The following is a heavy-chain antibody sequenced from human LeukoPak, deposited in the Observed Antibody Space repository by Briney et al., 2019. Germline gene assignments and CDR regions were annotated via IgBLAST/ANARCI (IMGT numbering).Heavy chain of an antibody. Sequence: PGGSLRLSCAASGFTFSSYAMCWVHQAPGEGLEWVSAISGSGGSTYCADSVKGRFTISRDNSKNTLYLQMNSLRVEDTAVYYCAKDYYYYDSSGDYYLYYYYGMDVWGQGTTVTVSS. J-gene: IGHJ6*02. V-gene: IGHV3-23*01. CDR1: GFTFSSYA. D-gene: IGHD3-22*01. CDR2: ISGSGGST. CDR3: AKDYYYYDSSGDYYLYYYYGMDV.